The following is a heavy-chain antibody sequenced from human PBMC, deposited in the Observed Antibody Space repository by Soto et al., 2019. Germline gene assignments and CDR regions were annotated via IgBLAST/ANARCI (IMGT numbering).Heavy chain of an antibody. CDR3: AKDLVYGGNEGDAFDI. D-gene: IGHD4-17*01. CDR1: GFTFSSYA. CDR2: ISGSGGST. Sequence: EVQLLESGGGLVQPGGSLRLSCAASGFTFSSYAMSWVRQAPGKGLEWVSAISGSGGSTYYADSVKGRFTISRDNSKNTLYLQMNSLRAEDTAVYYCAKDLVYGGNEGDAFDIWGQGTMVTVSS. J-gene: IGHJ3*02. V-gene: IGHV3-23*01.